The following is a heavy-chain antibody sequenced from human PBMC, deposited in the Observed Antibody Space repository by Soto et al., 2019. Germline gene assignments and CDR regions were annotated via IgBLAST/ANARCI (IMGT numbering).Heavy chain of an antibody. CDR1: GGSISCSY. CDR2: VYYTGST. Sequence: PSETLSLTCGVSGGSISCSYWSWIRQSPGKGLEWLGYVYYTGSTNYSPSLRSRVSISVDTSKNEFSLRLSSVTAADTAVYFCARSVAVPGAHIDYWGQGTQVTVSS. J-gene: IGHJ4*02. CDR3: ARSVAVPGAHIDY. V-gene: IGHV4-59*01. D-gene: IGHD6-19*01.